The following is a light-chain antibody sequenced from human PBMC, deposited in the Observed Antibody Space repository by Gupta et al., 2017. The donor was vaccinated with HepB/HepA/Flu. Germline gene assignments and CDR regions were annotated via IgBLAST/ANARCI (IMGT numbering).Light chain of an antibody. CDR2: AAS. CDR1: QSVSSY. V-gene: IGKV1-39*01. Sequence: DIQMTQSPSSLSASVGDRVTITCLASQSVSSYLNWYQQKSGKAPKVLIYAASSLQSGVPSRFSGSGSGADFTLTISSLQPEDVATYYCQQSYSTPSFGGGTKVEIK. CDR3: QQSYSTPS. J-gene: IGKJ4*01.